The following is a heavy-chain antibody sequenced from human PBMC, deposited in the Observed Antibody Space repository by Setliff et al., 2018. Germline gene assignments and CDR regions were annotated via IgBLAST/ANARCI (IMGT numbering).Heavy chain of an antibody. Sequence: GESLKISCAASGFTFSNYYMTWIRQAPGKGLEWISYIHDSGNPTYYADSVKGRFTVPRDNAKNSLYLQMTSLRAEDTAIYYCARTTGYRLEGDFDYWGQGTLVTVSS. J-gene: IGHJ4*02. V-gene: IGHV3-11*01. CDR2: IHDSGNPT. D-gene: IGHD3-16*01. CDR1: GFTFSNYY. CDR3: ARTTGYRLEGDFDY.